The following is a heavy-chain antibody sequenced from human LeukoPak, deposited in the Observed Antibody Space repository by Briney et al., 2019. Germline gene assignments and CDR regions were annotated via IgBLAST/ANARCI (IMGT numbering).Heavy chain of an antibody. Sequence: SETLSLTCAVYGGSFSGHHWSWIRQPPGKGLEWIGYIYHSGSTYYNPSLKSRVTISVDRSKNQFSLKLSSVTAADTAVYYCARGYSSSWYDPSGWFDPWGQGTLVTVSS. CDR3: ARGYSSSWYDPSGWFDP. V-gene: IGHV4-34*01. J-gene: IGHJ5*02. CDR2: IYHSGST. D-gene: IGHD6-13*01. CDR1: GGSFSGHH.